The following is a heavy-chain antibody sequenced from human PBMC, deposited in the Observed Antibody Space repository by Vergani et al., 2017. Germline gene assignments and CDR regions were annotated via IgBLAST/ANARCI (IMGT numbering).Heavy chain of an antibody. D-gene: IGHD1-26*01. V-gene: IGHV1-46*03. CDR3: ARDLGLGSYYGSRYYYYYYGMDV. Sequence: QVQLVQSGAEVKKPGASVKVSCKASGYTFTSYYMHWVRQAPGQGLEWMGIINPSGGSTSYAQKFQGRVTMTRDTSTSTVYMELSSLRSEYTAVYYCARDLGLGSYYGSRYYYYYYGMDVWGQGTTVTVSS. CDR2: INPSGGST. CDR1: GYTFTSYY. J-gene: IGHJ6*02.